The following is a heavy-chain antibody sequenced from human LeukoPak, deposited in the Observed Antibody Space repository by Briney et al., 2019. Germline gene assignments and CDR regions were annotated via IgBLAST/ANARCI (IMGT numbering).Heavy chain of an antibody. J-gene: IGHJ6*02. CDR2: MNPNSGNT. Sequence: ASVKVSCKASGYTFTSYDINWVRQATGQGLEWMGWMNPNSGNTGYAQKFQGRVTMTRNTSISTAYMELSSLRSEDTAVYYCARGPGSTWIQPPRYYYYGMDVWGQGTTVTVSS. V-gene: IGHV1-8*01. CDR3: ARGPGSTWIQPPRYYYYGMDV. D-gene: IGHD5-18*01. CDR1: GYTFTSYD.